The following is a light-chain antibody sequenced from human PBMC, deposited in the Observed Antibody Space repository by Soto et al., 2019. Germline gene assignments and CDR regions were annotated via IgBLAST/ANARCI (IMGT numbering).Light chain of an antibody. J-gene: IGKJ4*01. CDR2: AAS. V-gene: IGKV1-9*01. CDR1: QDIAIY. CDR3: QQLRMSPST. Sequence: IQLTQSPSSLSASVGDRVTITCRASQDIAIYLAWDQQKPGEAPKLLLYAASTLYGGVPSRFSGSGSGTDFALTITRLQAEDFATYYCQQLRMSPSTFGGGTKVEIK.